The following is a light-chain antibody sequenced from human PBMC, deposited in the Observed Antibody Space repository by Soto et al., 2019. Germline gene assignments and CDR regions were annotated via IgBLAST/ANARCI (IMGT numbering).Light chain of an antibody. Sequence: DIQMTQSPSTLSGSVGDRVTITCRASQTISSWLAWYQQKPGKAPKLLIYKASTLQSGVPSRFSGSGSGTEFTLTISSLQPDDFATYYCQHYNSYSEAFGPGTKVDIK. J-gene: IGKJ1*01. CDR2: KAS. CDR1: QTISSW. CDR3: QHYNSYSEA. V-gene: IGKV1-5*03.